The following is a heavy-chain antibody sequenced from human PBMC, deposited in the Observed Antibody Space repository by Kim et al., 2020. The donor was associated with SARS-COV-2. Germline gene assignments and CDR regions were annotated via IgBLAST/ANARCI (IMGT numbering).Heavy chain of an antibody. V-gene: IGHV5-51*01. Sequence: GESLKISCKGSGYSFTSYCIGWVRQMPGKGLEWMGIIYPGDSDTRYSPSFQGQVTISADKSISTAYLQWSSLKASDTAMYYCASSAIFVVVITQPDSYYYYGMDVWGQGTTVTVSS. D-gene: IGHD3-3*01. CDR3: ASSAIFVVVITQPDSYYYYGMDV. J-gene: IGHJ6*02. CDR1: GYSFTSYC. CDR2: IYPGDSDT.